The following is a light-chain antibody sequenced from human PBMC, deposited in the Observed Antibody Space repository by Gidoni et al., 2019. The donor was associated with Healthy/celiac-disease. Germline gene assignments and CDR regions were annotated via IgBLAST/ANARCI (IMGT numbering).Light chain of an antibody. V-gene: IGKV3-15*01. CDR2: GAS. CDR3: QQYNNWPLWT. Sequence: EIVMTQSPATLSGSPGERATLPCRASQSVSSNLAWYQQKPGQAPRLLIYGASTRATGIPARFSGSGSGTEFTLTISSLQSEDFAVYYCQQYNNWPLWTFGQGTKVEIK. J-gene: IGKJ1*01. CDR1: QSVSSN.